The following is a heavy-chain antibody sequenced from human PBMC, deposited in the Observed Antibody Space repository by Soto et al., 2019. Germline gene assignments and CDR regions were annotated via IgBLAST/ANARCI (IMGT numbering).Heavy chain of an antibody. V-gene: IGHV1-69*13. CDR1: GGTFSSYA. CDR2: IIPIFGTA. J-gene: IGHJ4*02. Sequence: AASVKVSCKASGGTFSSYAISWVRQAPGQGLEWMGGIIPIFGTANYAQKFQGRVTITADESTSAAYMELSSLRSEDTAVYYCATGRGYSYGYSDYWGQGTLVTVSS. CDR3: ATGRGYSYGYSDY. D-gene: IGHD5-18*01.